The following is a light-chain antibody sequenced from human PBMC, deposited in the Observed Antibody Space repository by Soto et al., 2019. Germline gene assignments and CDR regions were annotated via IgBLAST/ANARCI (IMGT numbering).Light chain of an antibody. CDR2: GAS. J-gene: IGKJ4*02. CDR3: QQRSSSPLT. CDR1: QSLSKS. V-gene: IGKV3-11*01. Sequence: EILLTQSPATLSLSPGERTTLSCRASQSLSKSLVWYQQKPGQAPRLLIDGASNRATGIPARFSGSGSGTDFTLTISSLAPEDFAVYFCQQRSSSPLTFGGGTKVDIK.